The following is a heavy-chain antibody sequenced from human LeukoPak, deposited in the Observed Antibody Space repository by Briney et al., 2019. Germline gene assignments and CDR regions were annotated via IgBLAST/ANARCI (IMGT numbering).Heavy chain of an antibody. CDR3: ARRNDFDI. Sequence: SETLSLTCTVSGGSLTGYHWNWIRQPPGKGLEWIGYIYSSETTVYKPSLKSRVTISADTSKNQFSLKLASVTAADTAIYYCARRNDFDIWGQGTMVTVSS. CDR1: GGSLTGYH. J-gene: IGHJ3*02. V-gene: IGHV4-4*08. CDR2: IYSSETT.